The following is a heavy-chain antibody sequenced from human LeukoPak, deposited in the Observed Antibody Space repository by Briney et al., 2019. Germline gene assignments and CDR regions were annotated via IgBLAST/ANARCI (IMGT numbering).Heavy chain of an antibody. J-gene: IGHJ6*03. CDR1: GGSFSGYY. CDR2: INHSGST. CDR3: ARRQWLAAYMDV. D-gene: IGHD6-19*01. Sequence: SETLSLTCAVYGGSFSGYYWSWIRQPPGKGLEWIGEINHSGSTNYNPSLKSRVTISVDTSKNQFSLKLNSVTAADTDVYYCARRQWLAAYMDVWGKGTTVTVSS. V-gene: IGHV4-34*01.